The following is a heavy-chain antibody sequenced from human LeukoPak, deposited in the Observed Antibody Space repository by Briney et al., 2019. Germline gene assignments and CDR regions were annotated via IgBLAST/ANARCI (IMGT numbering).Heavy chain of an antibody. Sequence: PGGSLRLSCAASGFTFSSYGMHWVRQAPGKGLEWVAVIWYDGNNKYYADSVKGRFTISRDNSKNTLYLQTNSLRAEDTAVYYCGSGGYNFDYWGQGTLVTVSS. V-gene: IGHV3-33*01. CDR1: GFTFSSYG. CDR2: IWYDGNNK. D-gene: IGHD5-18*01. J-gene: IGHJ4*02. CDR3: GSGGYNFDY.